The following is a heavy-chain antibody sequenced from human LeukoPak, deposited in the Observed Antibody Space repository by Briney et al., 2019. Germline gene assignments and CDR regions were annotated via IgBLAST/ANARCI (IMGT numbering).Heavy chain of an antibody. CDR2: IYSNGNT. J-gene: IGHJ3*02. D-gene: IGHD1-26*01. Sequence: SETLSLTCTVSGGSFSSSYWSWIRQPPGKGLEWIAYIYSNGNTNSNPSLKSRVTIAVDTSQSQFSLKLSSVTAADTAVYYCARGLVGLTPHAGVFQIWGQGTKVTVSS. V-gene: IGHV4-59*01. CDR1: GGSFSSSY. CDR3: ARGLVGLTPHAGVFQI.